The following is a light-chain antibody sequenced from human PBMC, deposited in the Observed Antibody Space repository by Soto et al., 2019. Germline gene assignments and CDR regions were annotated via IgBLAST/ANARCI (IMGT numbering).Light chain of an antibody. CDR1: QSIRSW. CDR3: QQYSTYWT. J-gene: IGKJ1*01. V-gene: IGKV1-5*03. CDR2: KAS. Sequence: DIQMTQSPSTLSASVGDRVTITCRASQSIRSWLAWYQQKPGKAPKLLIYKASNLESGVPSRFIGSGSGTDFTLTIFSLQPDVFATYYCQQYSTYWTFGQGTKVEVK.